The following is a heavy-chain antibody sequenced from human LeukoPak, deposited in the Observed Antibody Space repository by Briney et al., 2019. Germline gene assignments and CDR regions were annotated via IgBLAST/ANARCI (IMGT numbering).Heavy chain of an antibody. CDR1: GFTFSSYW. V-gene: IGHV3-7*01. CDR2: IKADGGDK. D-gene: IGHD3-16*01. CDR3: ARGGLWGGDY. J-gene: IGHJ4*02. Sequence: GGSLRPSCAASGFTFSSYWMTWVRQAPGRGLEWVATIKADGGDKYYVNSVKGRFTISRDNAKNSLSLQMDSLRAEDTAVYYCARGGLWGGDYWGQGTLVTVSS.